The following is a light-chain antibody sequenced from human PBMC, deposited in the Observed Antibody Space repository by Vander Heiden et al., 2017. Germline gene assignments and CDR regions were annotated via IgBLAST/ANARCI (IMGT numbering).Light chain of an antibody. V-gene: IGKV4-1*01. CDR3: QQDDSSPIT. CDR2: SAS. Sequence: DIVMTKSSHSLAVSMGERATINCKSCQRVLYSYNIRNYLAWYQQKPGQPPKLLIYSASTRETGVPDRFSGSGSGTDFTLTISSLQAEDVAVYYCQQDDSSPITFGQGTQVEIK. J-gene: IGKJ5*01. CDR1: QRVLYSYNIRNY.